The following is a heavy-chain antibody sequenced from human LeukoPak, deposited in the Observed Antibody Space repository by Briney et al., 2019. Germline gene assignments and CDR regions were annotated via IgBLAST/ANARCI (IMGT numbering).Heavy chain of an antibody. J-gene: IGHJ6*03. D-gene: IGHD3-3*01. CDR2: IIPIFGTA. V-gene: IGHV1-69*06. Sequence: ASVKVSCKASGGTFSSYAISWVRQAPGQGLEWMGGIIPIFGTANYAQKFKGRVTITADKSTSTAYMELSSLRSEDTAVYYCARGHRTIFQDYYYMDVWGKGTTVTVSS. CDR3: ARGHRTIFQDYYYMDV. CDR1: GGTFSSYA.